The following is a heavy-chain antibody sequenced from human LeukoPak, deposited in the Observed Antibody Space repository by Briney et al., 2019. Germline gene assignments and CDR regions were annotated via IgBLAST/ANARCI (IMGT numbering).Heavy chain of an antibody. D-gene: IGHD6-19*01. J-gene: IGHJ4*02. CDR2: ISGSGGGT. CDR1: GFTFSSYA. V-gene: IGHV3-23*01. CDR3: AKDRIQSGWFFDY. Sequence: GGSLRLSCAASGFTFSSYAMSWVRQAPGKGLEWVSAISGSGGGTYYADSVKGRFTISRDNSKNTLYLQMNNVRAEDSALYYCAKDRIQSGWFFDYWGQGTLVTVSS.